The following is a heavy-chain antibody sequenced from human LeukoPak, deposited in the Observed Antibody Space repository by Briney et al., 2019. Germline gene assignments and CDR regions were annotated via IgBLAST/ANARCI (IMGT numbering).Heavy chain of an antibody. CDR3: ARDGPFGSGRLTESGRVARDYYYYYGMDV. CDR1: GYTFTSYG. Sequence: ASVKVSCKASGYTFTSYGISWVRQAPGQGVEWMGWISAYNGNTNYAQKLQGRVTMTTDTSTSTAYMELRSLRSDDTAVYYCARDGPFGSGRLTESGRVARDYYYYYGMDVWGQGTTVTVSS. D-gene: IGHD6-19*01. CDR2: ISAYNGNT. J-gene: IGHJ6*02. V-gene: IGHV1-18*01.